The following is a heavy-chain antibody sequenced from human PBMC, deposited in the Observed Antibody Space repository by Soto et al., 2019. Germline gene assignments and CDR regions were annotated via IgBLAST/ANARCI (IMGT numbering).Heavy chain of an antibody. Sequence: PSETLSLTCSVYGWSFSGYYWSWIRQPPGKGLEWIGEINHSGSTNYNPSLKSRVTISVDTSKNQFSLKLSSVTAADTAVYYCARSTMGSRGGMDVWGQGTTVTVSS. D-gene: IGHD3-10*01. J-gene: IGHJ6*02. V-gene: IGHV4-34*01. CDR3: ARSTMGSRGGMDV. CDR2: INHSGST. CDR1: GWSFSGYY.